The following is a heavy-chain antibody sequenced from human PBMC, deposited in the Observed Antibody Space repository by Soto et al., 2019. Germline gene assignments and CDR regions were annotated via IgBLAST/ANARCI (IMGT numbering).Heavy chain of an antibody. CDR3: ARGPYYYGSGSYSNYYYYYGMDV. CDR1: GYTFTSYA. CDR2: INAGNGNT. V-gene: IGHV1-3*01. D-gene: IGHD3-10*01. Sequence: ASVKVSCKASGYTFTSYAMHWVRQAPGQRLEWMGWINAGNGNTKYSQKFQGRVTITRDTSASTAYMELSSLRSEDTAVYYRARGPYYYGSGSYSNYYYYYGMDVWGQGTTVTVSS. J-gene: IGHJ6*02.